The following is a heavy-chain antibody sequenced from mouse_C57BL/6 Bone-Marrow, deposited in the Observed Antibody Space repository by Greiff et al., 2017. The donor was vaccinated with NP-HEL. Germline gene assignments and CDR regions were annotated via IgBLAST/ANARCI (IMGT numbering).Heavy chain of an antibody. CDR1: GFSLTSYG. J-gene: IGHJ2*01. CDR2: IWSGGST. V-gene: IGHV2-2*01. Sequence: QVQLQQSGPGLVQPSQSLSITCTVSGFSLTSYGVHWVRQSPGKGLEWLGVIWSGGSTDCNAAFISRLSISKDNSKSQVFFKMNSLQADDTAIYYCARNRIYYGSSLDYWGQGTTLTVSS. D-gene: IGHD1-1*01. CDR3: ARNRIYYGSSLDY.